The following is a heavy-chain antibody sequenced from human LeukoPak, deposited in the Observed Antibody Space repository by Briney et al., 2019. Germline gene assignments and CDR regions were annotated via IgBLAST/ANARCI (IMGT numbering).Heavy chain of an antibody. V-gene: IGHV3-23*01. CDR2: VSGGGGTT. CDR3: AKDRSGSYSPGRFDY. CDR1: GFTFSSYA. D-gene: IGHD1-26*01. J-gene: IGHJ4*02. Sequence: PGGSLRLSCAASGFTFSSYAMSWVRQAPGKGLEWVSTVSGGGGTTYYADSVKGRFTISRDNSKNTLYLQMNSLRAEDTAVYYCAKDRSGSYSPGRFDYWGQGTLATVSS.